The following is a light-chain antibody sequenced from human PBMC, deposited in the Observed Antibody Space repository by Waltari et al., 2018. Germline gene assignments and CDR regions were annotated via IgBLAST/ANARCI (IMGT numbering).Light chain of an antibody. V-gene: IGKV3-20*01. CDR2: GIS. CDR3: KQYTHSPWT. J-gene: IGKJ1*01. Sequence: EILLTQSPGTLSLSPGDRATLSCRISQTVGNTYLAWYQQKLGQAPRLLISGISIRATGIPDRFRGSGSGTDFTLNISRLEPEDFAVYFCKQYTHSPWTFGQGTRVEVK. CDR1: QTVGNTY.